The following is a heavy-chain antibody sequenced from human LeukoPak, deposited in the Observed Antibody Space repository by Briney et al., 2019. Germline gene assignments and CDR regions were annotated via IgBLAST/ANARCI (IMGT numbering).Heavy chain of an antibody. D-gene: IGHD3-10*01. CDR2: IIPIFGTA. CDR1: RGTFSSYA. CDR3: ARDLTMVRGARYRPYNWFGP. J-gene: IGHJ5*02. V-gene: IGHV1-69*13. Sequence: ASVKVSCKASRGTFSSYAISWVRQAPGQGLEWMGGIIPIFGTASYAQKSQGRVTISADESTSTAYMELSSLRSEDTAVYFCARDLTMVRGARYRPYNWFGPWGQGTLVTVSP.